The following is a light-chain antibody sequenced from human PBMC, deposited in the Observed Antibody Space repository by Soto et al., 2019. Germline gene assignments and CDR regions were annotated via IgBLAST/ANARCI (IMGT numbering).Light chain of an antibody. V-gene: IGLV2-14*04. J-gene: IGLJ1*01. CDR2: DVS. CDR3: SSYTSSSTRV. CDR1: SSDVGGYNY. Sequence: CTGNSSDVGGYNYVSWYQQHPGKAPKLMIYDVSNRPSGVSNRFSGSKSGNTASLSISGLQAEDEAEYYCSSYTSSSTRVFGTGTKVTVL.